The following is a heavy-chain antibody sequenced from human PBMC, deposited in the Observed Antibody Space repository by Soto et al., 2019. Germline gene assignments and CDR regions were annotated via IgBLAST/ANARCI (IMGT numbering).Heavy chain of an antibody. CDR2: ISGSVSGSSGST. CDR1: GFTFSSYT. CDR3: AKDQIVGVVMDV. D-gene: IGHD3-3*01. V-gene: IGHV3-23*01. J-gene: IGHJ6*02. Sequence: EMQLLESGGGLVQPGGSLRLSCAASGFTFSSYTMTWVRQTPDRGLEWVSSISGSVSGSSGSTYYADSVKGRFTISRDNSKNTLDLQTNSLRAEDRAIYYCAKDQIVGVVMDVWGQGTTVTVSS.